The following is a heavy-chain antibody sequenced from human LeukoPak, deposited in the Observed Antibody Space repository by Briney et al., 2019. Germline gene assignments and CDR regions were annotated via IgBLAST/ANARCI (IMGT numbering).Heavy chain of an antibody. D-gene: IGHD1-26*01. CDR2: ISSSGSSI. CDR3: TRGLAPTTWGGFYY. Sequence: SGGSLRLSCAASGFTFSDNDISCIRQAPGKGLEWVSYISSSGSSIYYADSVKGRFTISRDNTKNSVYLQMNSLRAEDTAIYYCTRGLAPTTWGGFYYRGQGTLVTVSS. J-gene: IGHJ4*02. CDR1: GFTFSDND. V-gene: IGHV3-11*04.